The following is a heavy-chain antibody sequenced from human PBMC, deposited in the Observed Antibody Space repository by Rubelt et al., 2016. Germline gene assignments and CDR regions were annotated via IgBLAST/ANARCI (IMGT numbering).Heavy chain of an antibody. CDR3: ARDWYDYGDYVLETFDY. J-gene: IGHJ4*02. Sequence: QVQLVQSGSELKKPGASVKVSCKASGYTFTSYAMNWVRQAPGQGLEWMGWINTNTGHPRYAQGFTGRFVFSLDTSVSKADLQISSLKAEDTAVYYCARDWYDYGDYVLETFDYWGQGTLVTVSS. CDR1: GYTFTSYA. D-gene: IGHD4-17*01. CDR2: INTNTGHP. V-gene: IGHV7-4-1*02.